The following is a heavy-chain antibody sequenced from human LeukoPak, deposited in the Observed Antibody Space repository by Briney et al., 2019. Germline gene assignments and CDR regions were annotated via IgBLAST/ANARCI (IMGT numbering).Heavy chain of an antibody. CDR2: VISDGSST. CDR1: GFTFSSYW. D-gene: IGHD5-18*01. J-gene: IGHJ4*02. Sequence: GGSLRLSCVASGFTFSSYWMHWVRQAPGKGLVCVSRVISDGSSTTYADSVKGRFTISRDNAKNTLYLQMNSLRAEDTAVYYCGRIKGYSYDYWGQGTLVTVSS. V-gene: IGHV3-74*01. CDR3: GRIKGYSYDY.